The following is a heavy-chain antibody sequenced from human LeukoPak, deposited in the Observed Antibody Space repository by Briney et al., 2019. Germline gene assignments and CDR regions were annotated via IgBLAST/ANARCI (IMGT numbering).Heavy chain of an antibody. CDR2: IRSDGSNK. CDR1: GFTFSSYG. V-gene: IGHV3-30*02. Sequence: GGSLRLSCAAPGFTFSSYGIHWVRQAPGKELEWASFIRSDGSNKYYADSVKGQFTISRDNSKNTLYLQMNSLRAEDTAVYYCAKVARQQLVLGGYYMDVWGKGTTVTISS. D-gene: IGHD6-13*01. CDR3: AKVARQQLVLGGYYMDV. J-gene: IGHJ6*03.